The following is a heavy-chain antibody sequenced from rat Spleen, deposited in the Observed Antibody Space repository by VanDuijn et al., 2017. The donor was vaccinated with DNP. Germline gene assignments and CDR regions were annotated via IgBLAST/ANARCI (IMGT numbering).Heavy chain of an antibody. D-gene: IGHD1-1*01. Sequence: EVQLVESGGGLVQPGRSLKLSCAASGFTFSDYNMAWVRQAPKKGLEWVATISYDGSSTYYRDSVKGRFTISRENAKSTLYLQMDSLRSEDTATYYCAIYYYSGDNWFAYWGQGTLVTVSS. V-gene: IGHV5-7*01. J-gene: IGHJ3*01. CDR3: AIYYYSGDNWFAY. CDR1: GFTFSDYN. CDR2: ISYDGSST.